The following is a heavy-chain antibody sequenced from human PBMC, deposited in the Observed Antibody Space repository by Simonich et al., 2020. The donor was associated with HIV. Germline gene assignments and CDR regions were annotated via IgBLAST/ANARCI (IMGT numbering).Heavy chain of an antibody. J-gene: IGHJ4*02. CDR1: GFTFGDDA. V-gene: IGHV3-49*04. Sequence: EVQLVESGGGLVQPGRSLRLSCTVSGFTFGDDAMSWVRQAPGKGLEWVGFIRSKIHGGTPEYAASVKGRFTISRDDSKSIAYLQMNSLKTEDTAVYYCTRDDYFDYWGQGTLVTVSS. CDR3: TRDDYFDY. CDR2: IRSKIHGGTP.